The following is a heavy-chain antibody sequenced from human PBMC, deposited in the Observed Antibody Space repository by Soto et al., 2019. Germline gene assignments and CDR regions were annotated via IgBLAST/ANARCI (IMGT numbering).Heavy chain of an antibody. V-gene: IGHV4-30-4*01. Sequence: SETLSLTCTVSGGSISSGDYYWSWMRQPPGKGLEWIGYIYYSGTTYYNPSLKSRLKISVDTSKNQFSLNLSSVTAADTAVYYCARANWRQTTETHYGMVVWGQGTTVTVSS. CDR1: GGSISSGDYY. CDR2: IYYSGTT. J-gene: IGHJ6*02. D-gene: IGHD4-17*01. CDR3: ARANWRQTTETHYGMVV.